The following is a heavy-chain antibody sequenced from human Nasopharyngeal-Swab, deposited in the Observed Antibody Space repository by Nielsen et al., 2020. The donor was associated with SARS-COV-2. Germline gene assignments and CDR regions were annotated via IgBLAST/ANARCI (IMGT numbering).Heavy chain of an antibody. D-gene: IGHD3-10*01. CDR1: GFTFSYYY. V-gene: IGHV3-11*01. J-gene: IGHJ4*02. CDR3: ANHLPGTYYFDY. CDR2: ISSSGSTI. Sequence: GESLKISCAASGFTFSYYYMSWIRQAPGKGLEWVSYISSSGSTIYYADSVKGRFTISRDNAKNSLYLQMNSLRAEDTAVYYCANHLPGTYYFDYWGQGTLVTVSS.